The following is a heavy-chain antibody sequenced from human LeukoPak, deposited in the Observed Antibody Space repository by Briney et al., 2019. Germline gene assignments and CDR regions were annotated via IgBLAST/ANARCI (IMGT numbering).Heavy chain of an antibody. J-gene: IGHJ5*02. CDR3: ARGDSTDFWSGYSRRWFDP. CDR2: IIPILGIA. V-gene: IGHV1-69*02. CDR1: GGTFSSYT. D-gene: IGHD3-3*01. Sequence: GASVKVSCKASGGTFSSYTISWVRQAPGQGLEWMGRIIPILGIANYAQKFQGRVTITADKSTSTAYMELISLRSEDTAVYYCARGDSTDFWSGYSRRWFDPWGQGTLVTVSS.